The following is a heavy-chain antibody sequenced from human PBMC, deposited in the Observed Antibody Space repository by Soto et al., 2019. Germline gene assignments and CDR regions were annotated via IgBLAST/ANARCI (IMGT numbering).Heavy chain of an antibody. J-gene: IGHJ4*02. CDR2: ISKSDYT. CDR1: GFAFNNCG. V-gene: IGHV3-21*01. D-gene: IGHD2-2*01. CDR3: AREDSIIIPAVSDF. Sequence: LRLSCTVSGFAFNNCGMNWVRHAPGKWLECVSSISKSDYTYYSDSVKGRFTISRDNAKNSVSLQMNTLRVEDTAVYYCAREDSIIIPAVSDFWGQGTLVTVSS.